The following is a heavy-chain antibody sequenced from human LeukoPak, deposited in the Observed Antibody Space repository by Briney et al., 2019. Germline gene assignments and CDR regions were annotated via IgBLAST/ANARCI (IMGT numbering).Heavy chain of an antibody. CDR1: GGPISSYY. V-gene: IGHV4-59*12. Sequence: SETLSLTCTVSGGPISSYYWSWIRQPPGKGLEWIGYIYYSGSTNYNPSLKSRVTISVDTSKNQFSLKLSSVTAADTAVYYCASTHFWSGYPDAFDIWGQGTMVTVSS. CDR2: IYYSGST. D-gene: IGHD3-3*02. CDR3: ASTHFWSGYPDAFDI. J-gene: IGHJ3*02.